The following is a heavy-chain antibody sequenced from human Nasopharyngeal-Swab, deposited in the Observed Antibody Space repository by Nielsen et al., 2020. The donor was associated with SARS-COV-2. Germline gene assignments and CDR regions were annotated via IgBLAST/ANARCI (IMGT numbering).Heavy chain of an antibody. CDR2: IYSGGSST. CDR1: GFTFSSYA. D-gene: IGHD3-22*01. CDR3: AKDLRDSSGYYAFDY. Sequence: GESLKISCAASGFTFSSYAMSWVRQAPGKGLERVSVIYSGGSSTYYADSVKGRFTISRDNSKNTLYLQMNSLRAEDTAVYYCAKDLRDSSGYYAFDYWGQGTLVTVSS. V-gene: IGHV3-23*03. J-gene: IGHJ4*02.